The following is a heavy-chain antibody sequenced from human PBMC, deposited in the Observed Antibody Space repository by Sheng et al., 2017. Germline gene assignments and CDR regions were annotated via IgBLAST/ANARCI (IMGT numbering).Heavy chain of an antibody. V-gene: IGHV3-9*03. J-gene: IGHJ3*02. CDR1: GFTFDDYA. Sequence: EVQLVESGGGLVQPGRSLRLSCAASGFTFDDYAMHWVRQAPGKGLEWVSGISWNSGSIGYADSVKGRFTISRDNAKNSLYLQMNSLRAEDMALYYCAKDIGGWNDAFDIWGQGTMVTVSS. CDR3: AKDIGGWNDAFDI. D-gene: IGHD1-1*01. CDR2: ISWNSGSI.